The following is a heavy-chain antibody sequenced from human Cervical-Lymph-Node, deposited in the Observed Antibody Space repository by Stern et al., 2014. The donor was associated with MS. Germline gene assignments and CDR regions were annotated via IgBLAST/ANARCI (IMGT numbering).Heavy chain of an antibody. CDR2: ISHSGVT. J-gene: IGHJ4*02. Sequence: QVQLQESGPGLVKPSQTLSLTCTVSGASIKTIGYFWSWVRQPRGKGLEWIGVISHSGVTFYNETLKSRVTLSQDTSANQFSLRLTSVTAADTALYFCMRGDYWGRGILVAVSS. V-gene: IGHV4-31*03. CDR3: MRGDY. CDR1: GASIKTIGYF.